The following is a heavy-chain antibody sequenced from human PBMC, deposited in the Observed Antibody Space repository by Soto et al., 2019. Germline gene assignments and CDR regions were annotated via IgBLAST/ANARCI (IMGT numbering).Heavy chain of an antibody. J-gene: IGHJ6*02. V-gene: IGHV1-18*01. CDR1: GYTFTSYG. CDR3: ARFSGGSYNTYYFYYGMDV. Sequence: QVQLVQSGAEVKKPGSSVKVSCKASGYTFTSYGISWVRQAPGQGLDWMGWISAYNGNTKNAQDLQGRVTMTTDTSASTAYMRRRSLRSDDTAVYYCARFSGGSYNTYYFYYGMDVWGQGTTVTVSS. CDR2: ISAYNGNT. D-gene: IGHD2-15*01.